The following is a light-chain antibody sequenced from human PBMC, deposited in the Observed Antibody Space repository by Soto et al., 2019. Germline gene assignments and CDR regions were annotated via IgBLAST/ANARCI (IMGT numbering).Light chain of an antibody. V-gene: IGKV1-5*01. Sequence: DIQMTQSPSTLSASVGDRVTITCRASQNIGRWLAWYQQKPGKAPKVLIYDSSNLESGVPSRFSGSGSGTEFSLTISRLQPDDVETYCCQQYNSYSRTLGQGTKLEIK. CDR2: DSS. CDR3: QQYNSYSRT. J-gene: IGKJ2*01. CDR1: QNIGRW.